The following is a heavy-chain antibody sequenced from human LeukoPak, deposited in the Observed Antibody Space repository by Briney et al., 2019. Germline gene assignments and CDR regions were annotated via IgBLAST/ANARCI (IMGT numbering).Heavy chain of an antibody. CDR2: ISPSGGST. D-gene: IGHD4-11*01. V-gene: IGHV1-46*01. CDR3: ARDLQGSSTFDY. Sequence: ASVKVSCKASGYTFTSNYMHWVRQAPGQGLEWMGIISPSGGSTTYAQKFQGRVTMTRDTSTNTVYMELSSLRSDDTAVYYRARDLQGSSTFDYWGQGTLVTVSS. CDR1: GYTFTSNY. J-gene: IGHJ4*02.